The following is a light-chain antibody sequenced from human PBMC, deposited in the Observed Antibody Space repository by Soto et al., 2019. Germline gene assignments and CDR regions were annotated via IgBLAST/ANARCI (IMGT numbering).Light chain of an antibody. CDR1: SSDVGGYNY. J-gene: IGLJ2*01. CDR3: CAYAGNDTFV. CDR2: AVS. Sequence: QSALTQPRSVSGSPGQSVTISCTGTSSDVGGYNYVSWYQQHPGQAPKLMIYAVSKRPSGVPDRFSGSKSGNTASLTISGLQAEDEADYYCCAYAGNDTFVFGGGTKLTVL. V-gene: IGLV2-11*01.